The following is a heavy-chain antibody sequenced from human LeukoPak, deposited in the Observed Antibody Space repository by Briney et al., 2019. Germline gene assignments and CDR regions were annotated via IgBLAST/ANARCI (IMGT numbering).Heavy chain of an antibody. J-gene: IGHJ4*02. Sequence: GGSLRLSCAASGFSFRDYTMNWVRQAPGKGLEWVASISSSSSYIYFANSVRGRFSISRDNAKNSLYLQMNSLRAEDTAVYYCAKDSPSRTATTEVPVDYWGQGTLVTVSS. CDR1: GFSFRDYT. CDR2: ISSSSSYI. V-gene: IGHV3-21*01. CDR3: AKDSPSRTATTEVPVDY. D-gene: IGHD1/OR15-1a*01.